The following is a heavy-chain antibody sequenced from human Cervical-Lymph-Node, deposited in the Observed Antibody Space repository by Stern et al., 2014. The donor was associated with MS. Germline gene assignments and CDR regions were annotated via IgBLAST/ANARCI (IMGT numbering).Heavy chain of an antibody. V-gene: IGHV1-2*02. CDR1: GYIFNGYY. Sequence: VQLVESGAEVKKPGASVKVSCKASGYIFNGYYMHWVRQAPGQGLEWMGWINPNRGGTKYAQKFQGRVTMTRDTSISTAYMELSRLRSDDTAVYYCARAPSFPDEAFDIWGQGTMVTVSS. CDR3: ARAPSFPDEAFDI. J-gene: IGHJ3*02. CDR2: INPNRGGT. D-gene: IGHD6-6*01.